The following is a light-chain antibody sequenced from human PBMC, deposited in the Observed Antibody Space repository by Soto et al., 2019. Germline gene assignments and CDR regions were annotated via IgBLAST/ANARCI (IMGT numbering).Light chain of an antibody. V-gene: IGKV1-39*01. J-gene: IGKJ2*01. CDR1: QSVSSY. CDR3: QQSYSTPPT. Sequence: DIHMTQSPYSLSASVGDRVTITCRSSQSVSSYVNWYQQNSGQAPKLLSYAASSLRSGVPSRFSGTGSGTDFTLAITSLQPEDFASYHCQQSYSTPPTFGQGTKLEIK. CDR2: AAS.